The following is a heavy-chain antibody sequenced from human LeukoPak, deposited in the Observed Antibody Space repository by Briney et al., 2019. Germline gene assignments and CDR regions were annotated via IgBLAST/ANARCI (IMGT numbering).Heavy chain of an antibody. CDR1: GYSFTNYW. J-gene: IGHJ4*02. CDR2: IYPGDSDT. D-gene: IGHD3-16*01. Sequence: GESLKISCKASGYSFTNYWIGWVRQMPGKGLEWMGIIYPGDSDTRYSPSFQGQVTISADKSITTAYLQWSGLKASDTAMYYCARQDDYVSSDYWGQGTLVTVSS. CDR3: ARQDDYVSSDY. V-gene: IGHV5-51*01.